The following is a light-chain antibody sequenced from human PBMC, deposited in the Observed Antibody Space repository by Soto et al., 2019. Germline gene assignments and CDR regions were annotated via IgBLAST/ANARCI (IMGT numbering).Light chain of an antibody. J-gene: IGLJ2*01. CDR2: RDN. Sequence: QSVLTRPPSASGTPGQRVTISCSGSSSSIGSNYVYWYRQLPGTAPKLLIHRDNQRPSGVPDRFSGSKSGTSASLAISGLRSEDEADYYCAAWDDSLTGVIFGGGTKLTVL. CDR3: AAWDDSLTGVI. V-gene: IGLV1-47*01. CDR1: SSSIGSNY.